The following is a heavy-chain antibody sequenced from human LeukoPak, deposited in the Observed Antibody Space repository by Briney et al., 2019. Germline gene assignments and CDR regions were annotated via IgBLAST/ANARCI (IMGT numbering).Heavy chain of an antibody. CDR1: GGSISSGGYY. CDR2: IYHSGST. V-gene: IGHV4-30-2*03. Sequence: PSQTLSLTCTVSGGSISSGGYYWSWIRQPPGKGLEWIGYIYHSGSTYYNPSLKSRVTISVDTSKNQFSLRLTSVTAAETAVYYCARHGGSSSYSPFDIWGQGTMVTVSS. D-gene: IGHD2-2*01. J-gene: IGHJ3*02. CDR3: ARHGGSSSYSPFDI.